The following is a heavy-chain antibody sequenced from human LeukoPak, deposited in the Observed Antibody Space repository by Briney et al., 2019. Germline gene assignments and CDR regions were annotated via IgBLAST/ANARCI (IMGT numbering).Heavy chain of an antibody. D-gene: IGHD3-22*01. CDR3: ARRAYDSRPEAPTDY. J-gene: IGHJ4*02. V-gene: IGHV3-7*01. CDR2: IGQDGSEK. Sequence: GGSLRLSCAASGFSFNSYWIEWVRQAPGMGLEWVANIGQDGSEKLYVDSVKGRFTISRDNARNSLSLQMNSVRVEDTAVYFCARRAYDSRPEAPTDYWGPGTLVTVSS. CDR1: GFSFNSYW.